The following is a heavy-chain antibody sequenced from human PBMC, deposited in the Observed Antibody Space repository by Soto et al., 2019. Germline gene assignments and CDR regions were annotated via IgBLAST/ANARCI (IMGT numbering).Heavy chain of an antibody. J-gene: IGHJ4*02. V-gene: IGHV1-69*13. D-gene: IGHD2-15*01. Sequence: VASVKVSCKASGGTFSSYAISWVRQAPGQGLEWMGGIIPIFGTANYAQKFQGRVTITADESTSTAYMELSSLRSEDTAVYYCARGKPSYCSGGSCYSNYFDYWGQGTLLTVSS. CDR1: GGTFSSYA. CDR3: ARGKPSYCSGGSCYSNYFDY. CDR2: IIPIFGTA.